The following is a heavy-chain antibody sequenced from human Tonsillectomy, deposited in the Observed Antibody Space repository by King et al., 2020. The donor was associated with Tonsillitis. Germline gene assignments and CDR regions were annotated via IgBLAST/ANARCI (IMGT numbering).Heavy chain of an antibody. CDR2: IKRKSTCGPT. Sequence: VQLVESGGGWVQPGGSLRLSCVASVFRYNHCWTSWARQAPGKGLEWGGRIKRKSTCGPTDYAAPLNGRFTISSDDSKSTVYLQMSSLKTEDTAIYYCLVGLGRTNGDHWGQGTLVTVSS. CDR3: LVGLGRTNGDH. J-gene: IGHJ4*02. CDR1: VFRYNHCW. D-gene: IGHD2-21*01. V-gene: IGHV3-15*01.